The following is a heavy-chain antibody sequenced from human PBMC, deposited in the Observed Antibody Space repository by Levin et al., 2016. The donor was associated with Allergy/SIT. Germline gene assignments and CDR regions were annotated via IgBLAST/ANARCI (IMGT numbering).Heavy chain of an antibody. J-gene: IGHJ4*02. D-gene: IGHD1-26*01. V-gene: IGHV4-59*01. Sequence: SETLSLTCTVSGGSISSYYWSWIRQPPGKGLEWIGYIYYSGSTNYNPSLKSRVTISVDTSKNQFSLKLSSVTAADTAVYYCASGHGIVGADYFDYWGQGTLVTVSS. CDR1: GGSISSYY. CDR2: IYYSGST. CDR3: ASGHGIVGADYFDY.